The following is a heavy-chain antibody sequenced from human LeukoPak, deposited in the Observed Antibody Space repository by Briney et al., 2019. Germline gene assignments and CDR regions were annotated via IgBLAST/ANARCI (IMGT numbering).Heavy chain of an antibody. Sequence: ASVKVSCKASGGTFSSYAISWVRQAPGQGLEWMGRIIPILGMANYAQKFQGRVTITADKSTSTAYMELSSLRSEDTAVYYCAGDRPSTTDGYWGQGTLVTVSS. J-gene: IGHJ4*02. V-gene: IGHV1-69*04. CDR1: GGTFSSYA. D-gene: IGHD4-17*01. CDR2: IIPILGMA. CDR3: AGDRPSTTDGY.